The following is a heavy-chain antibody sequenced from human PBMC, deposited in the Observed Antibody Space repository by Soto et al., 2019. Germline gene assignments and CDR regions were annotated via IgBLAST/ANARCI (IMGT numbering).Heavy chain of an antibody. V-gene: IGHV3-66*01. Sequence: EVQLVESGGDLVQRGGSLRLSCAASGFDVSNTDMSWVRQAPGKGLEWVSVIYSGGYTNYADYVKGRLIVSRDSPKNTLYLQMDSLRAEDKAVYYCAREAIIVIAAPEYYFDYWGQGTLVTVSS. CDR3: AREAIIVIAAPEYYFDY. CDR2: IYSGGYT. D-gene: IGHD3-22*01. J-gene: IGHJ4*02. CDR1: GFDVSNTD.